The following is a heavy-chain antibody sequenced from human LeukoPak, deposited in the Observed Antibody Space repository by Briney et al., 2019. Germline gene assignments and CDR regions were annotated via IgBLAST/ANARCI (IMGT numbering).Heavy chain of an antibody. Sequence: GGSLRLSCVGSGFMFTNYWMSWVRQAPGKGLEWVANIKEDGREKYYVDSVKGRFTISRDNAKNSPDLQMNNLRAEDTAVYYCATSQTTSGRYGNAFDIWGQGTTVTVSS. J-gene: IGHJ3*02. CDR3: ATSQTTSGRYGNAFDI. CDR2: IKEDGREK. V-gene: IGHV3-7*01. CDR1: GFMFTNYW. D-gene: IGHD6-19*01.